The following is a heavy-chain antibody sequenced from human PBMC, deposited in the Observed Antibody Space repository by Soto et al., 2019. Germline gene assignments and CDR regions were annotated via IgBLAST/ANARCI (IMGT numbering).Heavy chain of an antibody. CDR2: IWYDGSNK. D-gene: IGHD3-10*01. CDR3: ARDRRGFGELFFDFDY. J-gene: IGHJ4*02. Sequence: QVQLVESGGGVVQPGRSLRLSCAASGFTFSSYGMHWVRQAPGKGLEWVAVIWYDGSNKYYADSVKGRFTISRDNSKNTLYLQMNSLRAEDTAVYYCARDRRGFGELFFDFDYWGQGTLVTVSS. V-gene: IGHV3-33*01. CDR1: GFTFSSYG.